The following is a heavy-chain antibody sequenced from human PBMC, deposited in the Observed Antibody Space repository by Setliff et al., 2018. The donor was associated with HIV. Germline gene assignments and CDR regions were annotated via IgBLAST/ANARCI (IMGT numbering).Heavy chain of an antibody. CDR1: GFSFRSYA. D-gene: IGHD4-17*01. V-gene: IGHV3-23*01. CDR3: TSRRKTTYYYYYMDV. Sequence: GGSLRLSCAASGFSFRSYAVSWVRQAPGKGLEWVSVISGSGDITYYRESVKGRFTVSRDNSNNTVYLQMNSLKTEDTAVYYCTSRRKTTYYYYYMDVWGKGTTVTVSS. CDR2: ISGSGDIT. J-gene: IGHJ6*03.